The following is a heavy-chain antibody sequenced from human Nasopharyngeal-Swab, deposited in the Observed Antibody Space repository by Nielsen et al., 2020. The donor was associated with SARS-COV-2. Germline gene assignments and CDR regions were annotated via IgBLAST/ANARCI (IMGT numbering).Heavy chain of an antibody. CDR1: GYTFTSYA. CDR3: SLGIAAAGYYYFDY. V-gene: IGHV7-4-1*02. D-gene: IGHD6-13*01. J-gene: IGHJ4*02. Sequence: ASVKVSCKASGYTFTSYAMNWVRQAPGQGLEWMGWINTNTGNPTYAQGFTGRFVFSLDTSVSTAYLQISSLKAEDTAAYYCSLGIAAAGYYYFDYWGQGTLVTVSS. CDR2: INTNTGNP.